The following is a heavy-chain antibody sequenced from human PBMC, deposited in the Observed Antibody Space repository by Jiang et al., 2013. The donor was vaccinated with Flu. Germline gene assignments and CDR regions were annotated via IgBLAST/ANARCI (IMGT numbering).Heavy chain of an antibody. Sequence: GPGLVKPSETLSLTCTVSGGSISSYYWSWIRQPPGKGLEWIGYVHYSGSTNYNPSPKSRVTISVDTSKTHFSLKLDSVTASDTAVYYCARGRVPARSTDFDCWGQGTQVT. V-gene: IGHV4-59*01. D-gene: IGHD6-6*01. CDR3: ARGRVPARSTDFDC. CDR1: GGSISSYY. CDR2: VHYSGST. J-gene: IGHJ4*02.